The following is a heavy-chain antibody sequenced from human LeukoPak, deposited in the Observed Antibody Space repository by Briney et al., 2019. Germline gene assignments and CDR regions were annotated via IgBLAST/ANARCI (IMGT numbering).Heavy chain of an antibody. J-gene: IGHJ6*02. CDR1: GYTFTTYG. V-gene: IGHV1-18*04. CDR2: INTNNGNT. CDR3: ARENYDSSGYYEAYYYYGMDV. Sequence: ASVKVSCKASGYTFTTYGISWVRQDPGQGLEWMGWINTNNGNTNYAQNLQGRVTMTTDTSTSTACMELRNLRSDDTAVYYCARENYDSSGYYEAYYYYGMDVWGQGTTVTVSS. D-gene: IGHD3-22*01.